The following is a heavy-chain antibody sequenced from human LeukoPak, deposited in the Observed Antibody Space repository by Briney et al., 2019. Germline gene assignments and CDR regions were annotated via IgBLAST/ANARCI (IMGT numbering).Heavy chain of an antibody. CDR2: ITNSGNSK. Sequence: GGSLRLSCAASEFTFSSYSMNWVRQAPGKGLEWVSYITNSGNSKSYADSVKGRFTISRDNTKNSLYLQMNGLRAEDTAVYYCARQASSYPLTYYFDYWGQGTLVTVSS. J-gene: IGHJ4*02. CDR3: ARQASSYPLTYYFDY. V-gene: IGHV3-48*01. CDR1: EFTFSSYS. D-gene: IGHD6-13*01.